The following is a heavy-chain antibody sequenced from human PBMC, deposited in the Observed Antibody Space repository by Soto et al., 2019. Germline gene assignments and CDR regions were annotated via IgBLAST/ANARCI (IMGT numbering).Heavy chain of an antibody. CDR2: VSYDGSKK. CDR1: GSIFASYI. V-gene: IGHV3-30*07. CDR3: ARGGGYDVHDAFEI. J-gene: IGHJ3*02. D-gene: IGHD5-12*01. Sequence: GWSLRLSCAASGSIFASYIVHWVRQDPGKGLEWVASVSYDGSKKHYADSVKGRFSISRDNSKTTVYLQMNSLRADDTAVYSCARGGGYDVHDAFEIWGQGTMVTVSS.